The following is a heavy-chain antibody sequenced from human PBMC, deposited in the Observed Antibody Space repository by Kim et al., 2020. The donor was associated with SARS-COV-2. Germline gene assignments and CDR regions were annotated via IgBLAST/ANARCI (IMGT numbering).Heavy chain of an antibody. V-gene: IGHV4-59*09. D-gene: IGHD6-13*01. J-gene: IGHJ4*02. CDR3: ARGSSSSRPNFDY. Sequence: YSPSLQSRVTISLDTSKNQFSLNLSSVTAADTAVYYCARGSSSSRPNFDYWGQGTLVTISS.